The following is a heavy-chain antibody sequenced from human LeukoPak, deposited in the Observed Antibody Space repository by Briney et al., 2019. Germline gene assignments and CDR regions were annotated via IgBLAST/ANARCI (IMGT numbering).Heavy chain of an antibody. Sequence: PGGSLRLSCAASGFTFSTYAMSWVRQAPGKGLEWVSAISDTTYYADSVKGRFTISRDNSKNTLYLQMNSLRAEDTAVYYCAKDYYYDSSGYGYWGQGTLVTVSS. D-gene: IGHD3-22*01. CDR2: ISDTT. CDR3: AKDYYYDSSGYGY. CDR1: GFTFSTYA. J-gene: IGHJ4*02. V-gene: IGHV3-23*01.